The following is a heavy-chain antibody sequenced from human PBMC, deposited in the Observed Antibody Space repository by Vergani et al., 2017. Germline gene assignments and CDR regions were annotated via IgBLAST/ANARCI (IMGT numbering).Heavy chain of an antibody. Sequence: QVQLVQSGAEVKKPGSSVKVSCKASGGTFSSYAISWVRQAPGQRLEWMGRIIPILGIANYAQKFQGRVTITADKSTSTAYMELSSLRSEDTAVYYCAGEDGLMAARGGVYGMDVWGQGTTVTVSS. CDR1: GGTFSSYA. CDR2: IIPILGIA. J-gene: IGHJ6*02. CDR3: AGEDGLMAARGGVYGMDV. D-gene: IGHD2-15*01. V-gene: IGHV1-69*04.